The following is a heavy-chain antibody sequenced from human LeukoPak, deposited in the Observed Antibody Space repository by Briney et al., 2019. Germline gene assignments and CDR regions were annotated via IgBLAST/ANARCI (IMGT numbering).Heavy chain of an antibody. V-gene: IGHV4-39*01. CDR1: GGSISSSSYY. J-gene: IGHJ3*02. CDR2: IYFTGGT. CDR3: ARQKYGDYRNAFEI. Sequence: SETLSLTCTVSGGSISSSSYYWDWIRQPPGKGLEYIGSIYFTGGTYYNPSLKSRVTISVDTSKNHFSLNLTSVTAADTGVYYCARQKYGDYRNAFEIWGQGNMVTVSS. D-gene: IGHD4-17*01.